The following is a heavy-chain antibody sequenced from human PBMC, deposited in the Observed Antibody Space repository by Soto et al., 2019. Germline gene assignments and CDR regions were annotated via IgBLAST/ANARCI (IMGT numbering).Heavy chain of an antibody. J-gene: IGHJ4*02. Sequence: QLQLQESGPGLVKPSETLSLTCTVSGGSISSSSYYWGWIRQPPGKGLEWIGSIYYSGSTYYNPSLKSRGTISVDTSKNQLSLKLSSVSAADTVVYYCAPCDWLTHYWGQGTLVTVSS. CDR2: IYYSGST. D-gene: IGHD3-9*01. V-gene: IGHV4-39*01. CDR1: GGSISSSSYY. CDR3: APCDWLTHY.